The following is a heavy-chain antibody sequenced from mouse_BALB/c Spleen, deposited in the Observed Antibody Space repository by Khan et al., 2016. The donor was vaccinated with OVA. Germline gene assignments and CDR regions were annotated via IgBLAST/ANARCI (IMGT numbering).Heavy chain of an antibody. Sequence: QVQLKESGPGLVAPSQSVSITCTVSGFSLTSYGIHWVRQTPGKGLEWIGVIWAGGRANYNSAHMSRLSISKDNSKIQVFLKMISLQTDDTAMYYCARLEDIWGQGTTLTVSS. CDR1: GFSLTSYG. J-gene: IGHJ2*01. CDR3: ARLEDI. V-gene: IGHV2-9*02. CDR2: IWAGGRA. D-gene: IGHD1-3*01.